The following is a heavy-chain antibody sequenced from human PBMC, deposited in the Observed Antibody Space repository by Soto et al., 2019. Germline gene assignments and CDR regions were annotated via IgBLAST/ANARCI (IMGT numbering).Heavy chain of an antibody. Sequence: EGQLVESEGGLVQPGESLRLSCAASGFTFTGYGMNWVRQAPGKGLEWISSIGRSSDSIYYADSVKGRFTISRDNAKDSLYLQMNSLRDEDTALYYCARVRGTPLYGMDVWGQGTTVTVSS. V-gene: IGHV3-48*02. CDR2: IGRSSDSI. CDR3: ARVRGTPLYGMDV. CDR1: GFTFTGYG. D-gene: IGHD3-10*01. J-gene: IGHJ6*02.